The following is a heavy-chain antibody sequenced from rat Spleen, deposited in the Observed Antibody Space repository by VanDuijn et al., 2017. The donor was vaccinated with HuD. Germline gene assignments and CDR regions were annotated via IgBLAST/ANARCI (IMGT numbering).Heavy chain of an antibody. CDR2: ISPSGGST. J-gene: IGHJ1*01. D-gene: IGHD1-12*03. CDR3: GRHAYYDGYYHWYFDL. CDR1: GLTFSNYA. V-gene: IGHV5-19*01. Sequence: EVQLVESGGGLVQPGRSLNLSCAASGLTFSNYAMHWIRQAPTKGLEWVASISPSGGSTYYRDSLKGRFTISRDNAKSTLHLQMSSLRSEDTATYYCGRHAYYDGYYHWYFDLWGPGTMVTVSS.